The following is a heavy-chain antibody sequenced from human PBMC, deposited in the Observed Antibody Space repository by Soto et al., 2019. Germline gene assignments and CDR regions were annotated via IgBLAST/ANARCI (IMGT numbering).Heavy chain of an antibody. CDR1: GGSISSGGYY. J-gene: IGHJ4*02. CDR2: IYYSGST. D-gene: IGHD3-3*01. CDR3: ARALSSITIFGVVIIQALDY. Sequence: SETLSLTCTVSGGSISSGGYYWSWIRQHPGKGLEWIGYIYYSGSTYYNPSLKSRVTISVDTSKNQFSLKLSSVTAADTAVYYCARALSSITIFGVVIIQALDYWGQGTLVTVSS. V-gene: IGHV4-31*03.